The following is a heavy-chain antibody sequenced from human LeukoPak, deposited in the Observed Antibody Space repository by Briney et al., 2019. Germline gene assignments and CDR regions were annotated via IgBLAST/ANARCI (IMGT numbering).Heavy chain of an antibody. D-gene: IGHD6-13*01. CDR3: ARALYSSSPIGY. CDR2: IYYSGST. J-gene: IGHJ4*02. Sequence: SETLSLTCTVSGGSISSSGYYWSWIRQPPGKGLEWIGYIYYSGSTNYNPSLKSRVTISVDTSKNQFSLKLSSVTAADTAVYYCARALYSSSPIGYWGQGTLVTVSS. CDR1: GGSISSSGYY. V-gene: IGHV4-61*05.